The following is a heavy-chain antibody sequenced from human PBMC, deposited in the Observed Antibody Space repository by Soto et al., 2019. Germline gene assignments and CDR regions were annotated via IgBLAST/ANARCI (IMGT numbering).Heavy chain of an antibody. CDR3: ARANYDILAGYSDY. J-gene: IGHJ4*02. CDR2: IGGSGDCT. CDR1: VFTVSSYT. D-gene: IGHD3-9*01. Sequence: GSLRLASEASVFTVSSYTMNWVRQAPGKGLEWVATIGGSGDCTYYGDSVKGRFTISRDNAKNSLYLQMNSLRAEDTAMYYCARANYDILAGYSDYWGQGTLVTVSS. V-gene: IGHV3-23*01.